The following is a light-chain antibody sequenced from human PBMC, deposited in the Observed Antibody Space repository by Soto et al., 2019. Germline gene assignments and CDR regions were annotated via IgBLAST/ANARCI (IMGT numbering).Light chain of an antibody. J-gene: IGLJ2*01. CDR1: RSDIGSYNY. V-gene: IGLV2-23*02. Sequence: QSALTQPASVSGSPGQSITISCSGTRSDIGSYNYVAWYQQFPGKTPKILIYGVSNRPSGVSSRFSGSKSGNTASLTISGLQAEDEADYYCCSYAGSSTLVFGGGTKVTVL. CDR2: GVS. CDR3: CSYAGSSTLV.